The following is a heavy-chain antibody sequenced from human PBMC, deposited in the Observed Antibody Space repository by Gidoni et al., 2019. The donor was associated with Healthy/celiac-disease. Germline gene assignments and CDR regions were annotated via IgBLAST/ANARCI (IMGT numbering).Heavy chain of an antibody. CDR3: ARVYGGNVYYFDY. CDR1: GGSSSGYY. J-gene: IGHJ4*02. CDR2: INHSGST. Sequence: QVQLQQWGAGLLKPSETLSLTCAVYGGSSSGYYWSWIRQPPGKGLEWIGEINHSGSTNYNPSLKSRVTISVDTSKNQFSLKLSSVTAADTAVYYCARVYGGNVYYFDYWGQGTLVTVSS. V-gene: IGHV4-34*01. D-gene: IGHD2-15*01.